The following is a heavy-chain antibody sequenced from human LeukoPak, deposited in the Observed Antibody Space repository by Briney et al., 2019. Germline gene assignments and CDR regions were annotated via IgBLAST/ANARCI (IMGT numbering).Heavy chain of an antibody. D-gene: IGHD1-26*01. J-gene: IGHJ4*02. CDR1: DGSITNYD. CDR2: VHYTGST. Sequence: SETLSLTCTVSDGSITNYDWSWVRQPPGKGLEFIGHVHYTGSTNYNPSLKSRVSISVDTSKNQFSLKLSSMTAADTAMYYCARDLNTLVGATAYWGQGTLVTVSS. CDR3: ARDLNTLVGATAY. V-gene: IGHV4-59*01.